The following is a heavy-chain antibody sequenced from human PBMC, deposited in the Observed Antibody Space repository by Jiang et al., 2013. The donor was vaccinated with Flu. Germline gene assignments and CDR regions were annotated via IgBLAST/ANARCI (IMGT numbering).Heavy chain of an antibody. CDR1: GFSLSTSGVG. CDR3: AHRGRVTAMDDNWFDP. V-gene: IGHV2-5*01. Sequence: KPTQTLTLTCTFSGFSLSTSGVGVGWIRQPPGKALEWLALIYWNDDKRYSPSLKSRLTITKDTSKNQVVLTMTNMDPVDTATYYCAHRGRVTAMDDNWFDPWGQGTLVTVSS. D-gene: IGHD2-21*02. J-gene: IGHJ5*02. CDR2: IYWNDDK.